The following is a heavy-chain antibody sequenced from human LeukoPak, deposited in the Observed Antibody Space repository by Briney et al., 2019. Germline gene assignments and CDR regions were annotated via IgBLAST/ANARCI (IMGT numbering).Heavy chain of an antibody. CDR3: ARVRPVTMIVVVMAIDAFDI. Sequence: NPSETLSLTCTVSGGSISSYYWSWIRQPPGKGLEWIGYIYYSGSTNYNPSLKSRVTISVDTSKNQFSLKLSSVTAADTAVYYCARVRPVTMIVVVMAIDAFDIWGQGTMVTVSS. J-gene: IGHJ3*02. D-gene: IGHD3-22*01. V-gene: IGHV4-59*12. CDR2: IYYSGST. CDR1: GGSISSYY.